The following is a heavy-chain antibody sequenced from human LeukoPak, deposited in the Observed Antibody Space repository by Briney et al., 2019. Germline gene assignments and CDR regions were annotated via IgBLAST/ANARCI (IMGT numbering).Heavy chain of an antibody. CDR1: GFSFSTYA. J-gene: IGHJ4*02. CDR2: IRSDGSHQ. V-gene: IGHV3-30*02. D-gene: IGHD1-26*01. Sequence: PGGSLRLSCAASGFSFSTYATSWVRQAPGKGLEWVSFIRSDGSHQFYVDSVKGRLTISRDNAKNTVFLQMNSLRVEDTAVYYCAKPSGSAFDFWGQGTLVTVSS. CDR3: AKPSGSAFDF.